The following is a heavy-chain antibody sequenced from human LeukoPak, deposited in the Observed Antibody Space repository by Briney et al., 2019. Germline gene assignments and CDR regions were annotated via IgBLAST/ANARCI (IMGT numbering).Heavy chain of an antibody. D-gene: IGHD3-22*01. J-gene: IGHJ4*02. CDR3: ATDRRYYDSSGCYPFDY. V-gene: IGHV1-69-2*01. CDR1: GYTFTDYY. CDR2: VDPEDGET. Sequence: GASVKISCKVSGYTFTDYYMHWVQQAPGKGLEWMGLVDPEDGETIYAEKFQGRVTITADTSTDTAYMELSSLRSEDTAVYYCATDRRYYDSSGCYPFDYWGQGTLVTVSS.